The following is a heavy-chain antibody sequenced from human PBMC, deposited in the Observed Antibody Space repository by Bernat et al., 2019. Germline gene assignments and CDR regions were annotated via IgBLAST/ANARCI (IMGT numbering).Heavy chain of an antibody. Sequence: EVQLLESGGGLVQPGGSLRLSCAASVFTFSNYAMSWVRQAPGKGLEWVSTISGSGDSTYYADSVKGRFTISRDNSKNTLFLQMNSLRAEDTALYYCAKDRRVVTGVGRQNFDHWGQGSLVTVSS. D-gene: IGHD2-21*02. CDR2: ISGSGDST. CDR3: AKDRRVVTGVGRQNFDH. V-gene: IGHV3-23*01. J-gene: IGHJ4*02. CDR1: VFTFSNYA.